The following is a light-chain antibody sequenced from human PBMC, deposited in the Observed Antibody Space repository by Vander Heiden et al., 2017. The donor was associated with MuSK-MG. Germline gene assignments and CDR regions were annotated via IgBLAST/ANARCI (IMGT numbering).Light chain of an antibody. Sequence: QSAPTQPRPVPGAPGPSLTIACTGTSSDVGGYNYVSWYQQHPGKAPKLMIYDVSKRPSGVPDRFSGSKSGNTASLTISGLQAEDEADYYCCSYAGSYTSDVVFGGGTKLTVL. J-gene: IGLJ2*01. CDR2: DVS. V-gene: IGLV2-11*01. CDR1: SSDVGGYNY. CDR3: CSYAGSYTSDVV.